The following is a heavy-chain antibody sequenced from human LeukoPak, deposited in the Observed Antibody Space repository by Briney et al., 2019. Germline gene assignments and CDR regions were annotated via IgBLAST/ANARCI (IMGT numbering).Heavy chain of an antibody. Sequence: ASVKVSCKASGGTFSSYAISWVRQAPGQGLEWMGIINPSGGSTNYAQKFQGRVTMTRDTSTSTVYMELSSLRSEDTAVYYCARAQGPNWGSRGYFDYWGQGTLVTVSS. D-gene: IGHD7-27*01. J-gene: IGHJ4*02. V-gene: IGHV1-46*01. CDR3: ARAQGPNWGSRGYFDY. CDR2: INPSGGST. CDR1: GGTFSSYA.